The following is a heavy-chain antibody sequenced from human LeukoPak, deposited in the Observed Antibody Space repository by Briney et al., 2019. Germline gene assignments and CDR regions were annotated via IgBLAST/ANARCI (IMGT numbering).Heavy chain of an antibody. J-gene: IGHJ4*02. V-gene: IGHV3-21*01. CDR2: IGSSSSHI. CDR1: GFTSSYDI. Sequence: PGGSLRLSCAASGFTSSYDIMNWVRQAPGKGLEWVSSIGSSSSHIYYADSVKGRFTISRDNSKNSLHLQMNSLRAEDTAVYYCARDQDSSSSGFDYWGQGTLVTVSS. CDR3: ARDQDSSSSGFDY. D-gene: IGHD6-6*01.